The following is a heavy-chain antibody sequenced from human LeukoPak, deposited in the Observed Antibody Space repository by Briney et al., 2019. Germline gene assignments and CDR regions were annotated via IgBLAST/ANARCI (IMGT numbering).Heavy chain of an antibody. D-gene: IGHD1-14*01. CDR1: GGTFSSYA. J-gene: IGHJ6*03. CDR3: ARDHTESSRYHYYYYMDV. CDR2: IIPIFGTA. Sequence: ASVKVSCKASGGTFSSYAISWVRQAPGQGLEWMGRIIPIFGTANYAQKFQGRVTITTDESTSTAYMELSSLRSEDTAVYYCARDHTESSRYHYYYYMDVWGKGTTVTVSS. V-gene: IGHV1-69*05.